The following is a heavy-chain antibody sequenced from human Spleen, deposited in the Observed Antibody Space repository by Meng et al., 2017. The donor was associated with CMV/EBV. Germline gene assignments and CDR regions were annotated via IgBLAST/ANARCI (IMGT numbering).Heavy chain of an antibody. V-gene: IGHV3-11*04. CDR1: GFTFSDYY. Sequence: GESLKISCAASGFTFSDYYMSWIRQAPGKGLEWVSYITTSGTILYYADSVKGRFTISRDNAKNSLYLQMNSLRAEDTAVYYCARGGRAIFGVVIRSYGMDVWGQGTTVTVSS. J-gene: IGHJ6*02. D-gene: IGHD3-3*01. CDR2: ITTSGTIL. CDR3: ARGGRAIFGVVIRSYGMDV.